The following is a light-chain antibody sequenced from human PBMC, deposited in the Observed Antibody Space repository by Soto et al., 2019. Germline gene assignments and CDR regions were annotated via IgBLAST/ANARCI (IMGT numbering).Light chain of an antibody. CDR2: DAS. Sequence: DIQMTQSPSTLSASVGGRVRITCRASQSLNSLLAWYQQKPGRAPQLLIYDASSLESGVPARFSGSGSGTDFTLTISNLQSEDFATYYCQQLNAYPLTFGQGTRLEIK. CDR3: QQLNAYPLT. V-gene: IGKV1-5*01. J-gene: IGKJ5*01. CDR1: QSLNSL.